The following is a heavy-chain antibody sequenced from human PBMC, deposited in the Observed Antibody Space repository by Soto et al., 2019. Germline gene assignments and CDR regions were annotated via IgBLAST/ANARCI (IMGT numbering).Heavy chain of an antibody. J-gene: IGHJ4*02. Sequence: QVQLVESGGGVVQPGRSLRLSCAASGFTFSTYGMHWVRQAPGKGREWVAAIWYDGSNKYYADSVKGRVTISRDNSKNTRYRQMNSLRAEDTAVYYCAREAKEYYSDYWGQGTLVTVSS. V-gene: IGHV3-33*01. CDR1: GFTFSTYG. CDR3: AREAKEYYSDY. CDR2: IWYDGSNK. D-gene: IGHD3-10*01.